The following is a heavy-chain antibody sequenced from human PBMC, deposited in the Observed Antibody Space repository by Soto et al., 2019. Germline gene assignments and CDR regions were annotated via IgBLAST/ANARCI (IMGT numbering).Heavy chain of an antibody. D-gene: IGHD3-3*01. V-gene: IGHV3-30-3*01. J-gene: IGHJ6*02. CDR1: GFTFSSYA. CDR2: ISYDGSNK. CDR3: ASLTGYDFWSGYPPDYYYGMDV. Sequence: QVQLVESGGGVVQPGRSLRLSCAASGFTFSSYAMHWVRQAPGKGLEWVAVISYDGSNKYYADSVKGRFTISRDNSKNTLYLQMNSLRGEDTAVYYCASLTGYDFWSGYPPDYYYGMDVWGQGTTVTVSS.